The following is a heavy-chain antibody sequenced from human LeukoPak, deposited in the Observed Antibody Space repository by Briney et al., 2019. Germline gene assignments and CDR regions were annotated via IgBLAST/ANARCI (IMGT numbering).Heavy chain of an antibody. V-gene: IGHV4-4*07. J-gene: IGHJ5*02. D-gene: IGHD2-2*01. CDR3: ARDVVVVPAANNWFDP. Sequence: SETLSLTCTVSGVSITTYYWSWIRQPAGKGLEWIGRIYTSGSTNYNPSLKSRVTISVDTSKNQFSLKLSSVTAADTAVYYCARDVVVVPAANNWFDPWGQGTLVTVSS. CDR1: GVSITTYY. CDR2: IYTSGST.